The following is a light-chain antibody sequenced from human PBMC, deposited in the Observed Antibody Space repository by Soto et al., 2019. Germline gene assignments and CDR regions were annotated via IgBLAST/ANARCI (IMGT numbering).Light chain of an antibody. J-gene: IGLJ1*01. CDR3: QTWGTGIHV. CDR2: LNSDGSH. Sequence: QPVLTQSPSASASLGASVKLTCTLSSGHSTYAIAWHQQQPEKGTRFLMKLNSDGSHTKGDGIPDRFSGSTSGAERFLTISSLQSEDEADYYCQTWGTGIHVFGTGTKLTVL. V-gene: IGLV4-69*01. CDR1: SGHSTYA.